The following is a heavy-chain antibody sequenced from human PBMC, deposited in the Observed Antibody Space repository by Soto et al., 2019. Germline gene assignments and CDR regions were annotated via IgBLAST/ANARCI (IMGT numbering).Heavy chain of an antibody. V-gene: IGHV1-69*12. CDR3: ASHSGSSPEGRYYYGMDV. J-gene: IGHJ6*02. Sequence: QVQLVQSGAEVKKPGSSVKVSCKASGGTFSSYAISWVRQAPGQGLQWMGGIIFIFGTADYAQKFQGRVTIAADESTSTAYMEVSSLRYEDTAVYYCASHSGSSPEGRYYYGMDVWGQGTTVTVSS. D-gene: IGHD1-26*01. CDR2: IIFIFGTA. CDR1: GGTFSSYA.